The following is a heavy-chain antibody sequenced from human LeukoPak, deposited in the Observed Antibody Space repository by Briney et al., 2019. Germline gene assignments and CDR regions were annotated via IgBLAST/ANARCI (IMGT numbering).Heavy chain of an antibody. CDR1: GFSFSNYV. D-gene: IGHD2-15*01. J-gene: IGHJ3*02. CDR3: ARNRDGGFAFDI. CDR2: IMPNGETR. V-gene: IGHV3-64*01. Sequence: GGSLRLSCAASGFSFSNYVMHWVRQAPGKGLEYVSAIMPNGETRGYANSMKGRFTISRDNSKNTLYLQMGSLRAEDMAIYYCARNRDGGFAFDIWGQGTLVTVSS.